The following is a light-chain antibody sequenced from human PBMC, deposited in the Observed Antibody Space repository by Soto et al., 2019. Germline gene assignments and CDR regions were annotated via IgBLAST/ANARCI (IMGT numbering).Light chain of an antibody. CDR3: QQSYSTLPIT. V-gene: IGKV1-39*01. CDR2: AAS. J-gene: IGKJ5*01. Sequence: DIQMTQSPSSLSASVGDRVSITCRASQFITTYLNWYQHKPGNTPKLLIYAASILQSGVPSRFSGSGSGTDFTLTISDLQPEDFATYYCQQSYSTLPITFGQGTRLDIK. CDR1: QFITTY.